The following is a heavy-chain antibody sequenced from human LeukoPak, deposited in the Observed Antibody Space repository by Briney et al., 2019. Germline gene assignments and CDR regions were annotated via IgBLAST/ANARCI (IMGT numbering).Heavy chain of an antibody. J-gene: IGHJ6*03. V-gene: IGHV3-23*01. CDR1: GFPFSDYA. D-gene: IGHD3-10*01. CDR2: VSDSGTT. CDR3: GRGSRETTMFYYYYMDV. Sequence: QPGGSPRLSCTASGFPFSDYAMNGVRQAPGEVLELVAVVSDSGTTYSADSVKGRFTISRDDSKNTLYLHMNSLRVDDTAIYYCGRGSRETTMFYYYYMDVWGKGTTVIVSS.